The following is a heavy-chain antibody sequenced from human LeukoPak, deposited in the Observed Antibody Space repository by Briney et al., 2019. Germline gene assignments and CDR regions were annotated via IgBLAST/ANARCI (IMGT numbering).Heavy chain of an antibody. CDR2: ISESGGRT. CDR1: GFTLTNYA. J-gene: IGHJ3*02. D-gene: IGHD2-21*01. Sequence: SLRLSREGSGFTLTNYAMSCVPQAPGKGPKCVSGISESGGRTHYAASVKGRFIISRDSSKNTVSLQMNNLRVEDTALYYCSKDPNGDWVGGFDMWGQGTMVTVSS. V-gene: IGHV3-23*01. CDR3: SKDPNGDWVGGFDM.